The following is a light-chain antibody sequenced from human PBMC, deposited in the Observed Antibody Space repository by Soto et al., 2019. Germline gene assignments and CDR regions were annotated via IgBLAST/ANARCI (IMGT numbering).Light chain of an antibody. CDR3: MQPLQSWT. V-gene: IGKV2-28*01. CDR2: LGS. Sequence: IVMTQSPLSLPVTPGEPAAISCRSSQSLLHSNGYNYLDWYLQXPRXSPXXLIYLGSNRASGVPDRLSGSGSGTDFTLKISRVEAEDVRVYYCMQPLQSWTFGQGTKVDIK. J-gene: IGKJ1*01. CDR1: QSLLHSNGYNY.